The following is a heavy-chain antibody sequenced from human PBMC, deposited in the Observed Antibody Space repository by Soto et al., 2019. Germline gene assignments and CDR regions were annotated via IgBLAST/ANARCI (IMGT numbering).Heavy chain of an antibody. CDR2: LNSDGSST. D-gene: IGHD4-17*01. Sequence: GGSLRLSCAASGFTISSYWMHWVRQVPGKGLAWVSGLNSDGSSTFYADSVEGRFTISRDNPKNTLYLQMDSLGAEDTAMYYCTRDYGDSASRYYFDFWGQGALVTVSS. CDR1: GFTISSYW. CDR3: TRDYGDSASRYYFDF. J-gene: IGHJ4*02. V-gene: IGHV3-74*01.